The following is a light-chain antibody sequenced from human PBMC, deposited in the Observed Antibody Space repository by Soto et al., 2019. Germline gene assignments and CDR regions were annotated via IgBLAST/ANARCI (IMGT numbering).Light chain of an antibody. CDR1: SSNIGAGYE. CDR3: QSYDSSRSGYV. V-gene: IGLV1-40*01. Sequence: QSVLTQPPSVSEAPGQRVTISCTGSSSNIGAGYEAHWYQQVPGTAPKLRIYENNNRPSGVPDRFSGSKSGTSASLAITGLQAEDEAEYYCQSYDSSRSGYVFGTGTKLTVL. J-gene: IGLJ1*01. CDR2: ENN.